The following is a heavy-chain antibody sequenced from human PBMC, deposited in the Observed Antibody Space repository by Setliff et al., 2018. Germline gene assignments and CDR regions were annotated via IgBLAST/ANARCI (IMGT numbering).Heavy chain of an antibody. CDR2: IYDGQIT. CDR1: DDSISLYY. V-gene: IGHV4-59*01. CDR3: ARGRPIGSFDF. Sequence: PSETLSLTCSVSDDSISLYYWTWIRQPPGKGLEWIGYIYDGQITNYNPSLKSRVTISLDTPKNQFSSTLGSMTAADTAVYYCARGRPIGSFDFWGQGALVTVSS. J-gene: IGHJ5*01. D-gene: IGHD1-26*01.